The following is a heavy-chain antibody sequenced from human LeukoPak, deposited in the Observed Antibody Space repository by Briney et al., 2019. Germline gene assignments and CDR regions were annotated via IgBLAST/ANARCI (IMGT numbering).Heavy chain of an antibody. V-gene: IGHV3-11*01. Sequence: KTGGSLRLSCAASGFTFSDYYMSWIRQAPGKGLEWVSYISSSGNTIYYADSVKGRFTISRDDAKNSLYLQMNSLRAEDTAVYYCASNREGIVQGYWGQGTLVTVSS. CDR2: ISSSGNTI. J-gene: IGHJ4*02. D-gene: IGHD2/OR15-2a*01. CDR3: ASNREGIVQGY. CDR1: GFTFSDYY.